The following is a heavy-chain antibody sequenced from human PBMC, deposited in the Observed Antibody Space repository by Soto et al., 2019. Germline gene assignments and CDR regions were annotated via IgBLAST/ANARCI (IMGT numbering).Heavy chain of an antibody. CDR2: ISYDGSNK. Sequence: GGALRLSCAASGFTFSSYGMHWVRQAPGKGLEWVAVISYDGSNKYYADSVKGRFTISRGNSKTTLYLQMNSLRAEETAVYYCAKVIRQLLAHTEYFQHWGRGTLVPVSS. CDR3: AKVIRQLLAHTEYFQH. V-gene: IGHV3-30*18. J-gene: IGHJ1*01. CDR1: GFTFSSYG. D-gene: IGHD6-19*01.